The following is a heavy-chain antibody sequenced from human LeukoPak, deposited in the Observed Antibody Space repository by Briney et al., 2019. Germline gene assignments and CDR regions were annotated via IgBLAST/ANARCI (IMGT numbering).Heavy chain of an antibody. CDR3: AVALVATSYGMGV. D-gene: IGHD5-12*01. Sequence: SQTLSLACAISGDSVSSDSAAWNWIRQSPSRGLEWLARTYFRSKWYYDYALAVKSRITINPDTSKNQFSLQLNSVTPEDTAVYYCAVALVATSYGMGVWGQGTTVTVSS. CDR2: TYFRSKWYY. J-gene: IGHJ6*02. V-gene: IGHV6-1*01. CDR1: GDSVSSDSAA.